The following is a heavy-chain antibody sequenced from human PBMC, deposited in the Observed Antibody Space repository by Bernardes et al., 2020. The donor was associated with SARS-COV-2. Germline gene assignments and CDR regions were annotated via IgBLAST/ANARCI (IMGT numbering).Heavy chain of an antibody. CDR1: GFTFTNYG. Sequence: GGSLRLSCGASGFTFTNYGMHWVRQAPGRGLEWVAGLWYDGSSQNYADAVRGRFTVSRDNSQNLFYLHMSSLRADDTAVYFCARVLTSADGWEVAFDDWGLGTLVTVSS. CDR2: LWYDGSSQ. CDR3: ARVLTSADGWEVAFDD. D-gene: IGHD3-16*01. V-gene: IGHV3-33*01. J-gene: IGHJ4*02.